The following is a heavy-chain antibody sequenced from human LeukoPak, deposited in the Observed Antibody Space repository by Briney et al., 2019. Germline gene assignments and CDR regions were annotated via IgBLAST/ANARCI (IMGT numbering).Heavy chain of an antibody. V-gene: IGHV4-34*01. J-gene: IGHJ4*02. CDR3: ARRGFDYYGSGRTFDY. Sequence: PSETLSLTCAVYGGSFSGYYWSWIRQLPGKGLEWIGEINHSGSTNYNPSLKSRVTISVDTSKNQFSLKLSSVTAADTAVYYCARRGFDYYGSGRTFDYWGQGTLVTVSS. CDR1: GGSFSGYY. CDR2: INHSGST. D-gene: IGHD3-10*01.